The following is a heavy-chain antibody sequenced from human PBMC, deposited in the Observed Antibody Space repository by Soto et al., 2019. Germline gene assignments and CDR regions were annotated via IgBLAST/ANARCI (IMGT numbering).Heavy chain of an antibody. V-gene: IGHV1-69*19. J-gene: IGHJ4*02. CDR1: GGTFSSYA. D-gene: IGHD3-22*01. CDR3: ARENYYDSSGLGHSFDY. Sequence: QVQLVQSGAEVKKPGSSVKVSCKASGGTFSSYAISWVRQAPGQGLEWMGGIIPIFGTANYAQKFQGRVTITADESTSTAYMELSSLRSEDTAVYYCARENYYDSSGLGHSFDYWGQGTLVTVSS. CDR2: IIPIFGTA.